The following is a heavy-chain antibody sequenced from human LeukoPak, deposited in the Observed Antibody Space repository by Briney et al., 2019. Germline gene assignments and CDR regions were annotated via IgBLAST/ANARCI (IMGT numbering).Heavy chain of an antibody. J-gene: IGHJ4*01. D-gene: IGHD2-15*01. CDR3: ARTYCSGGGCLGSFDY. CDR2: IYPGDSNT. CDR1: GYPFNTHW. V-gene: IGHV5-51*01. Sequence: GESLKIPCKGSGYPFNTHWIGWVRQMPGKGLEWMGIIYPGDSNTRYSPSFQGQVTISVDKSITTAYLQWTTLKASDTAMYYCARTYCSGGGCLGSFDYWGHGTLVTVSS.